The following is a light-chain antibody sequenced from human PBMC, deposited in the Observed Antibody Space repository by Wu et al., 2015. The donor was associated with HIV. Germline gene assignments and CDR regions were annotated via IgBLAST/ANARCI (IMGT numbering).Light chain of an antibody. CDR3: QQRSNWPLT. Sequence: EIVLTQSPVTLSLSPGERATLSCRAGQSITSRLAWYQQNPGQTPRLLIYDASHRATGTPARFSGSGSGTDFTLTIDSLEPDDFAVYYCQQRSNWPLTFGQGHDWKIK. J-gene: IGKJ5*01. CDR2: DAS. V-gene: IGKV3-11*01. CDR1: QSITSR.